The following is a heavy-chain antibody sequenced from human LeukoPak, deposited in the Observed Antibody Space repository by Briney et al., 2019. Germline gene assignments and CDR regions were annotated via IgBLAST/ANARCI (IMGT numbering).Heavy chain of an antibody. CDR2: IYYSGST. V-gene: IGHV4-31*03. CDR1: GGSISSGGYY. CDR3: ARDLMRGGYMFFDY. D-gene: IGHD5-12*01. Sequence: SETQSLTCTVSGGSISSGGYYWSWIRQHPGKGLEWIGYIYYSGSTYYNPSLKSRVTISVDTSKNQFSLKLSSVTAADTAVYYCARDLMRGGYMFFDYWGQGTLVTVSS. J-gene: IGHJ4*02.